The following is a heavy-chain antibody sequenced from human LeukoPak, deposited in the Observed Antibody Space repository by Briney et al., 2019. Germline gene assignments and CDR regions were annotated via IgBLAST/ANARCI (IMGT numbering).Heavy chain of an antibody. Sequence: GGSLRLSCAASGFTFSSYWMSWVRQAPGKGLEWVANIKQDGSEKYYVDSVKGRFTISRDNAKNSLYLKMNSLRAEDTAVYYCAKSIAVAAKPYYFDYWGQGTLVTVSS. CDR3: AKSIAVAAKPYYFDY. CDR1: GFTFSSYW. J-gene: IGHJ4*02. V-gene: IGHV3-7*01. CDR2: IKQDGSEK. D-gene: IGHD6-19*01.